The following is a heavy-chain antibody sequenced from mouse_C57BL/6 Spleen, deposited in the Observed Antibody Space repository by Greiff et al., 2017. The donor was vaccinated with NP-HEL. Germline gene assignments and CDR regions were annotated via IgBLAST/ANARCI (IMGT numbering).Heavy chain of an antibody. CDR1: GYTFTNYW. CDR3: ARVNDGYYDYFDY. J-gene: IGHJ2*01. V-gene: IGHV1-63*01. Sequence: VQLQQSGAELVRPGTSVKMSCKASGYTFTNYWIGWAKQRPGHGLEWIGDIYPGGGYTNYHEKFKGKATLTADKSSSTAYMQFSSLTSEDLAIYYRARVNDGYYDYFDYWGQGTTLTVSS. D-gene: IGHD2-3*01. CDR2: IYPGGGYT.